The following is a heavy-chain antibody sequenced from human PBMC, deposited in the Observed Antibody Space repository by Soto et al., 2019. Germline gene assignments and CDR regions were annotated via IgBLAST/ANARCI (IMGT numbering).Heavy chain of an antibody. Sequence: QAHLQQWGAGLLKPSETLSLTCVVYGESFSGHFWSWIRQSPGKGLEWIGESNDSGRTNSNPFLKSRVSISVDTPRKEFSLKMTSLTAADTAVYFCARGRSYYGSGTYAPNSHWFDAWGQGTLVTVSP. CDR1: GESFSGHF. J-gene: IGHJ5*02. D-gene: IGHD3-10*01. CDR3: ARGRSYYGSGTYAPNSHWFDA. CDR2: SNDSGRT. V-gene: IGHV4-34*01.